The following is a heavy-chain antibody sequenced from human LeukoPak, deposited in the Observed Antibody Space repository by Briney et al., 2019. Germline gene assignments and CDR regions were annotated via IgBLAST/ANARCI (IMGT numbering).Heavy chain of an antibody. Sequence: SEPLSLTCSVSGGSISSSRYFWAWIRQPPGKGLEWIWSMYYSGSIYYNPYLKSRVTISVDTSKNQFSLKLSSVSAADTAVYYCARHEGGDYFDYWGQGTLVTVSS. CDR2: MYYSGSI. V-gene: IGHV4-39*01. CDR3: ARHEGGDYFDY. CDR1: GGSISSSRYF. D-gene: IGHD2-15*01. J-gene: IGHJ4*02.